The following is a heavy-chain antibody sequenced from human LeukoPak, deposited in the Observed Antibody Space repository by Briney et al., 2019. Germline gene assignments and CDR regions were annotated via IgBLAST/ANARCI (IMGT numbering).Heavy chain of an antibody. CDR3: ARPAYFYDSSGYYGGDY. D-gene: IGHD3-22*01. Sequence: SETLSLTCAVYGGSFSGYYWSWVRQPPGKGLEWIGEINHSGSTNYNPSLKSRVTISVDTSKNQFSLKLSSVTPADTAVYYCARPAYFYDSSGYYGGDYWGQGTLVTVSS. CDR2: INHSGST. V-gene: IGHV4-34*01. J-gene: IGHJ4*02. CDR1: GGSFSGYY.